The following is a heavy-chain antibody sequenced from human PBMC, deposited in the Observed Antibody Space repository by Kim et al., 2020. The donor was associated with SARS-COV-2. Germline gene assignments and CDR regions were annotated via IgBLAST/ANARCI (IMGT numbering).Heavy chain of an antibody. V-gene: IGHV1-2*02. CDR1: GYTFTGYY. J-gene: IGHJ4*02. CDR2: INPNSGGT. D-gene: IGHD6-19*01. CDR3: ARTYSSGWYPFDY. Sequence: ASVKVSCKASGYTFTGYYMHWVRQAPGQGLEWMGWINPNSGGTNYAQKFQGRVTMTRDTSISTAYMELSRLRSDDTAVYYCARTYSSGWYPFDYWGQGTLVTVSS.